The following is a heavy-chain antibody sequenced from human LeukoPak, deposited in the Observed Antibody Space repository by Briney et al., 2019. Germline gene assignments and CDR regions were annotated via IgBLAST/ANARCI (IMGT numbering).Heavy chain of an antibody. CDR2: SAYNGNT. CDR3: ARYNSMFRGVTTSGY. Sequence: ASVKVSCKASGYTFTNYGFNWVRQAPGQGLEWMGNSAYNGNTNYAQKFQDRVTMTTDTSTSTAYMELRSLRSDDTAVYYCARYNSMFRGVTTSGYWGQGTLVTVSS. D-gene: IGHD3-10*01. J-gene: IGHJ4*02. V-gene: IGHV1-18*01. CDR1: GYTFTNYG.